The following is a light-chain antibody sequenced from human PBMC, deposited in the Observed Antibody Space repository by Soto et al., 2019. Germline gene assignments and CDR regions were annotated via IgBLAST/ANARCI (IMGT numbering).Light chain of an antibody. Sequence: DIQITQSPSSLSASVGDRVTITGRASQTISSWLAWYQQKPGKAPKLLIYKASTLKSGVPSRFSGSGSGTEFTLTISSLQPDDFATYYCQHYNSYSEAFGQGTKVDIK. CDR3: QHYNSYSEA. CDR2: KAS. CDR1: QTISSW. J-gene: IGKJ1*01. V-gene: IGKV1-5*03.